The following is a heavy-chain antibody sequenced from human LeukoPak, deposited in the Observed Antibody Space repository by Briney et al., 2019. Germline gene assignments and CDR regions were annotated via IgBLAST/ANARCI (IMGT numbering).Heavy chain of an antibody. CDR3: ARGPTYQHSSGHDFDY. CDR2: ISYDGGNE. CDR1: GFAFSSHF. Sequence: PGGSLRLSCAASGFAFSSHFMHWVRQAPGKGLQWVTSISYDGGNEYYADPVKGRFTVSRDNSKNTLYLQVKSLRPEDTAVYYCARGPTYQHSSGHDFDYWGQGTLVTVSS. D-gene: IGHD3-22*01. V-gene: IGHV3-30*04. J-gene: IGHJ4*02.